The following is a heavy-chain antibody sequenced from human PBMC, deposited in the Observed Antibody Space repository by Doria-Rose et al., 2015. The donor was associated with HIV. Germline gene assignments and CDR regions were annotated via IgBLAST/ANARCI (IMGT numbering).Heavy chain of an antibody. V-gene: IGHV3-20*03. CDR3: ARGISYSTSVYFDY. D-gene: IGHD6-13*01. Sequence: ASVFTFHAYGMSWVRQVPWKGLEWVSVINWNGGTTHYAVSVKGRFTISRDNAKNSLFLEMKNLRAEDTALYYCARGISYSTSVYFDYWGQGSLVTVSS. J-gene: IGHJ4*02. CDR1: VFTFHAYG. CDR2: INWNGGTT.